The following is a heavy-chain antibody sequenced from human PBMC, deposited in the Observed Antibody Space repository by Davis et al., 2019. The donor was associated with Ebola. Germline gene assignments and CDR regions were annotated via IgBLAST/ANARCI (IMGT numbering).Heavy chain of an antibody. Sequence: PGGSLRLSCAASGFTFSSYAMHWVRQAPGKGLEWVAVISYDGSNKYYADSVKGRFTISRDNSKNTLYLQMNSLRAEETAVYYCARASDLGATRGDWFDPWGQGTLVTVSS. J-gene: IGHJ5*02. V-gene: IGHV3-30-3*01. CDR3: ARASDLGATRGDWFDP. D-gene: IGHD1-26*01. CDR1: GFTFSSYA. CDR2: ISYDGSNK.